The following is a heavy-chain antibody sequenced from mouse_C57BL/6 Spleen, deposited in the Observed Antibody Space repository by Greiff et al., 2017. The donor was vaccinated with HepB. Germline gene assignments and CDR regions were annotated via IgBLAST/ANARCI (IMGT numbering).Heavy chain of an antibody. CDR3: ARFLYEYDYCDY. V-gene: IGHV7-3*01. Sequence: VQLKESGGGLVQPGGSLSLSCAASGFTFTDYYMSWVRQPPGKALEWLGFIRNKANGYTTEYSASVKGRFTISRDNSQSILYLQMNALRAEDSATYYCARFLYEYDYCDYWRQGTTLTVSS. CDR1: GFTFTDYY. D-gene: IGHD2-4*01. CDR2: IRNKANGYTT. J-gene: IGHJ2*01.